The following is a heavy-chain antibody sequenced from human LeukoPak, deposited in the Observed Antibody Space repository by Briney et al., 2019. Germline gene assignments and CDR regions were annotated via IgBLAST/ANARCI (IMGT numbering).Heavy chain of an antibody. V-gene: IGHV3-23*01. CDR3: VKDPGTGFSTGWFDP. D-gene: IGHD3/OR15-3a*01. J-gene: IGHJ5*02. Sequence: GGSLRLSCAGSGFTFSNYEMNWVRQAPGKGLEWVSAISGLVGRTHYADSVKGRFTISRDNSRNTLYLQMNSLRVEDTATYYCVKDPGTGFSTGWFDPWGQGTLVTVSS. CDR2: ISGLVGRT. CDR1: GFTFSNYE.